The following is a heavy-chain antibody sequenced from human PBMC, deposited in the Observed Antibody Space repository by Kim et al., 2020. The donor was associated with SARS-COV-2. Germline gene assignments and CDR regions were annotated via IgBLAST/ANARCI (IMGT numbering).Heavy chain of an antibody. CDR1: GFTFSDYY. V-gene: IGHV3-11*05. J-gene: IGHJ4*02. D-gene: IGHD6-19*01. CDR3: AREAVAGDYFDY. Sequence: WGSLRLSCAASGFTFSDYYMSWIRQAPGKGLEWVSYISSSSSYTNYADSVKGRFTISRDNAKNSLYLQMNSLRAEDTAVYYCAREAVAGDYFDYWGQGTLVTVSS. CDR2: ISSSSSYT.